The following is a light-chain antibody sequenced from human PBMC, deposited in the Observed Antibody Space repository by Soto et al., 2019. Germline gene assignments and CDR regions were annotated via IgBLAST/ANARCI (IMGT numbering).Light chain of an antibody. V-gene: IGKV1-39*01. CDR2: SAS. CDR1: QGVSAY. Sequence: DIQMTQSPSSLSASVGDRVTITCRASQGVSAYLLWYQQTQGRAPKLLIYSASNLVSGVPSSFSGSGSGTKFTLTKSSLQPEDFATSYCQPSYRTPHTFGQGTKLETK. J-gene: IGKJ2*01. CDR3: QPSYRTPHT.